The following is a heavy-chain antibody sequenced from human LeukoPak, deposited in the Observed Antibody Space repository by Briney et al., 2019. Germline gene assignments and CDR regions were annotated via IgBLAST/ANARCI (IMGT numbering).Heavy chain of an antibody. D-gene: IGHD3-22*01. CDR2: INSDGINT. Sequence: GGSLRLSCAASGFTFSNYWMHWVRQAPGKGLVWVSRINSDGINTSYADSVKGRFTISRDNAKNTLNLQMNSLRAEDTAAYYCARDLGQYYDTSDNWFDPWGQGTLVTVSS. V-gene: IGHV3-74*01. CDR3: ARDLGQYYDTSDNWFDP. CDR1: GFTFSNYW. J-gene: IGHJ5*02.